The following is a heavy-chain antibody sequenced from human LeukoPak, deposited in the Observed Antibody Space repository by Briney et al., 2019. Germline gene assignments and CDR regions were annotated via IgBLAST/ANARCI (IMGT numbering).Heavy chain of an antibody. CDR3: ARLSYYDSSGYYRGPNWFDP. Sequence: SETLSLTCAVYGGSFSGYYWSWIRQPPGKGLEWIGEINHSGSTNYDPSLKSRVTISVDTSKNQFSLKLSSVTAADTAVYYCARLSYYDSSGYYRGPNWFDPWGQGTLATVSS. D-gene: IGHD3-22*01. J-gene: IGHJ5*02. CDR1: GGSFSGYY. V-gene: IGHV4-34*01. CDR2: INHSGST.